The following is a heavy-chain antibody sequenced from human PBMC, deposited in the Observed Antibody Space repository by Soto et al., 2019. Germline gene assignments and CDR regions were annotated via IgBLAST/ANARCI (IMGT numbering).Heavy chain of an antibody. J-gene: IGHJ4*02. CDR3: ASGGPDYYGSGSYYKH. V-gene: IGHV4-4*02. CDR1: SGSIISSNW. CDR2: IYHSGTS. D-gene: IGHD3-10*01. Sequence: QVQLQESGPGLVKPSGTLSLTCADSSGSIISSNWWIWVRQPPGKGLEWIGEIYHSGTSNYNPSLKNRVTISVDKSKNQFSLKLSSVTAADTAVYYCASGGPDYYGSGSYYKHWGQGTLVTVSS.